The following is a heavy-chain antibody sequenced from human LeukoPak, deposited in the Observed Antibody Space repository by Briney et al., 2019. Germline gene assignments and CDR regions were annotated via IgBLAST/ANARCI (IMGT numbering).Heavy chain of an antibody. CDR3: AKDIVNEFLGVAGRAGYYYGMDV. CDR1: GFTFSSYA. Sequence: GGSLRLSCAASGFTFSSYAMSWVRQAPGKGLEWVSAISGSGGSTYYADSVKGRFTISRDNAKNSLYLQMNSLRAEDTALYYCAKDIVNEFLGVAGRAGYYYGMDVWGQGTTVTVSS. CDR2: ISGSGGST. V-gene: IGHV3-23*01. J-gene: IGHJ6*02. D-gene: IGHD6-19*01.